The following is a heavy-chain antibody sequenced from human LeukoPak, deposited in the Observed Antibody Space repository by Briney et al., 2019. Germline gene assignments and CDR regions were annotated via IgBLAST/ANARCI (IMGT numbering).Heavy chain of an antibody. V-gene: IGHV3-21*01. CDR1: GFTFSSYS. CDR2: ITRSSYI. CDR3: ARGTVAEAFDI. D-gene: IGHD6-19*01. J-gene: IGHJ3*02. Sequence: TGGSLRLSCVASGFTFSSYSMNWVRQAPGKGLEWVSSITRSSYIYYADSVKGRFTISRDNAKNSLYLQMNSLRAEDTAVYYCARGTVAEAFDIWGQGTMVTVSS.